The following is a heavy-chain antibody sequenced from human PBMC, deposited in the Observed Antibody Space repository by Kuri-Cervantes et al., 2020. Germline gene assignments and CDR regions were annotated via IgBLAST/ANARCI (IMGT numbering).Heavy chain of an antibody. V-gene: IGHV4-34*01. CDR3: ARRGREGATLDY. Sequence: SETLSLTCAVYGGSFSGYYWSWIRQPPGKGLEWIGEINHSGSTNYNPSLKSRVTISVDTSKNQFFLKLSSVTAADTAVYYCARRGREGATLDYWGQGTLVTVSS. J-gene: IGHJ4*02. CDR2: INHSGST. CDR1: GGSFSGYY. D-gene: IGHD1-26*01.